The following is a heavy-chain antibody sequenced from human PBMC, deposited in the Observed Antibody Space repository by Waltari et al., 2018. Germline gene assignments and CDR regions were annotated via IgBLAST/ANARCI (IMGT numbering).Heavy chain of an antibody. J-gene: IGHJ3*02. D-gene: IGHD1-26*01. CDR1: GGSISSHY. CDR3: ARETSGSYYWGDAFDI. Sequence: QVQLQESGPGLVKPSETLSLTCTVSGGSISSHYWSWIRQPPGKGLEWIGYIYYSGSTNANPSLGGRVTIAVDPSKNQFSLKLSSVTAADTAVYYCARETSGSYYWGDAFDIWGQGTMVTVSS. CDR2: IYYSGST. V-gene: IGHV4-59*11.